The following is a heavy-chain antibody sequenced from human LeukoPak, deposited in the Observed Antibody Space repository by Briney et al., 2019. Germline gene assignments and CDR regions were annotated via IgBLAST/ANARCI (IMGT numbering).Heavy chain of an antibody. J-gene: IGHJ4*02. V-gene: IGHV3-48*03. CDR2: ISSSGGTI. CDR1: GFTFDRYE. Sequence: GGSLRLSCAASGFTFDRYEMNWVRQAPGKGLEWVSYISSSGGTIYYADSVKGRFTISRDNAKNSLYLQMKSLRGEDTAVYYCAMYGYKYGGAFDWGQGTLVTVSS. D-gene: IGHD5-24*01. CDR3: AMYGYKYGGAFD.